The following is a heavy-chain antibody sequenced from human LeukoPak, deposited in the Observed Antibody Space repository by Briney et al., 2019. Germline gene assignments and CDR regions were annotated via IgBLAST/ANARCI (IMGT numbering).Heavy chain of an antibody. V-gene: IGHV4-39*02. CDR1: GDSISSSHYY. CDR2: IYSGGET. CDR3: VSDYSNFVQGD. J-gene: IGHJ4*02. D-gene: IGHD4-11*01. Sequence: SETLSLTCTASGDSISSSHYYWGWIRQSPGKGLEWIGSIYSGGETHYNPSLNSRVTIFLDTSKNRFSLNLISVTATDTAVYYCVSDYSNFVQGDWGQGTLVTVSS.